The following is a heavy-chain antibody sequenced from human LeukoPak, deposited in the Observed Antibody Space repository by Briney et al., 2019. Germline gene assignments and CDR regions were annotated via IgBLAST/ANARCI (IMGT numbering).Heavy chain of an antibody. Sequence: GGSLRLSCAASGFTFSSYAMSWVRQAPGKGLEWVSAISGSGGSTYYADSVKGRFTISRDSSKNTLYLQMNSLRAEDAAVYYCARGSGYFLDFDYWGQGTLVTVSS. V-gene: IGHV3-23*01. CDR2: ISGSGGST. CDR3: ARGSGYFLDFDY. D-gene: IGHD3-22*01. J-gene: IGHJ4*02. CDR1: GFTFSSYA.